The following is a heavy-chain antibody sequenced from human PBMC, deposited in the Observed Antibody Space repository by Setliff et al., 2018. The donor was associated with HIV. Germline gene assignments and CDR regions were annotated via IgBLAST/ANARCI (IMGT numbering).Heavy chain of an antibody. Sequence: ETLSLTCSVSGDSISRYYWSWIRQSPARGLEWIGYVYHSGTTNFNPSLKSRVTMSLDTSRSQLSLNLRSVTAADTGVYYCARVALLNDHILTAPEYVDIWGQGTQVTGSS. J-gene: IGHJ4*02. CDR2: VYHSGTT. V-gene: IGHV4-59*03. CDR1: GDSISRYY. CDR3: ARVALLNDHILTAPEYVDI. D-gene: IGHD2-15*01.